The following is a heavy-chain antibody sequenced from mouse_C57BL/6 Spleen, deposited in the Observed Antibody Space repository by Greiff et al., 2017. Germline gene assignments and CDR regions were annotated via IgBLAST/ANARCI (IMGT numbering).Heavy chain of an antibody. Sequence: QVQLQQPGAELVKPGASVKLSCKASGYTFTSYWMQWVKQRPGQGLEWIGEIDPSDSYTNYNQKFKGKATLTVDTSSSTAYMQLSSLTSEDSAVYYCARSLDSSGNDFDYWGQGTTLTVSS. D-gene: IGHD3-2*02. CDR1: GYTFTSYW. V-gene: IGHV1-50*01. J-gene: IGHJ2*01. CDR2: IDPSDSYT. CDR3: ARSLDSSGNDFDY.